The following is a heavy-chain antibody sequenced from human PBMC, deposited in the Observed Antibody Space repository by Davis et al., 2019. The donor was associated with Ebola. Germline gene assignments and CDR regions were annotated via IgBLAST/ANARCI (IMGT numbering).Heavy chain of an antibody. Sequence: SQTLSLTCAVYGGSFSGYYWSWIRQPPGKGLEWIGEINHSGSTKYSPSLKSRVTMSVDTSKNQFSLKLSSVTAADTAVYYCARWRYCSSTSCPYNWFDPWGQGTLVTVSS. D-gene: IGHD2-2*01. CDR1: GGSFSGYY. J-gene: IGHJ5*02. CDR2: INHSGST. V-gene: IGHV4-34*01. CDR3: ARWRYCSSTSCPYNWFDP.